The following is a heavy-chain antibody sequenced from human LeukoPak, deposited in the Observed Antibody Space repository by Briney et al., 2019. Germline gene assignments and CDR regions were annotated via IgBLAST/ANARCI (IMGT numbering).Heavy chain of an antibody. D-gene: IGHD6-19*01. CDR1: GFTFSSYS. CDR3: ARDLSVAGLTFTYYFDY. J-gene: IGHJ4*02. Sequence: GGSLRLSCAASGFTFSSYSMNWVRQAPGKGLKWVSSISSSSSYIYYADSVKGRFTISRDNAKNSLYLQMNSLRAEDTAVYYCARDLSVAGLTFTYYFDYWGQGTLVTVSS. CDR2: ISSSSSYI. V-gene: IGHV3-21*01.